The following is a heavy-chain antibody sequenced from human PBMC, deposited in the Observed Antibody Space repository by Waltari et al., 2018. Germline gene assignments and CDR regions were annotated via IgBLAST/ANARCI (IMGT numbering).Heavy chain of an antibody. Sequence: QVQLVQSGAEVKKPGDSVKVSCKASGYTFTSYDINWVRQATGQGLEWMGWMNPNRGNTGYEQKFQGRVTMTRNTSISTAYMELSSLRSEYTAVYYCARVGVFYSYCRRRGLGYWGQGTLVTVSS. V-gene: IGHV1-8*01. CDR3: ARVGVFYSYCRRRGLGY. CDR2: MNPNRGNT. D-gene: IGHD5-18*01. CDR1: GYTFTSYD. J-gene: IGHJ4*02.